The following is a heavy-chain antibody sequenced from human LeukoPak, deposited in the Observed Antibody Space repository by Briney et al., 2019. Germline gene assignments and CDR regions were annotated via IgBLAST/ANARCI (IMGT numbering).Heavy chain of an antibody. V-gene: IGHV3-23*01. CDR2: ISGNGVST. CDR3: AKDYYDILTGQPLSFDY. CDR1: GFTFSSHA. D-gene: IGHD3-9*01. Sequence: GGSLRLSCAASGFTFSSHAMSWVRQAPGKGLEWVSGISGNGVSTYYADSVKGRLTISRDNSKNTLYLQMHSLRAEDRARYYCAKDYYDILTGQPLSFDYWDQGTLVTVSS. J-gene: IGHJ4*02.